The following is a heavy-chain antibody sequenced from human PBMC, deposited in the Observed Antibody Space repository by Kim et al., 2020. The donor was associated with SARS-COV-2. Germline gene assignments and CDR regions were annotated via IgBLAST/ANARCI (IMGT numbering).Heavy chain of an antibody. J-gene: IGHJ3*02. CDR3: ARSEAGTYFLIADAFDI. CDR2: IIPIFGTA. D-gene: IGHD6-19*01. CDR1: GGTFSSYA. V-gene: IGHV1-69*13. Sequence: SVKVSCKASGGTFSSYAISWVRQAPGQGLEWMGGIIPIFGTANYAQKFQGRVTITADESTSTAYMELSSLRSEDTAVYYCARSEAGTYFLIADAFDIWGQGTMVTVSS.